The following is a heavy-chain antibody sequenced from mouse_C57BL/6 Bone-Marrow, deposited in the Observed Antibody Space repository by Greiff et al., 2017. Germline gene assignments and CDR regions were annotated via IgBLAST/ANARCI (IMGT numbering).Heavy chain of an antibody. CDR3: ARSPNWYYAMDY. D-gene: IGHD4-1*01. CDR2: IYPGSGST. CDR1: GYTFTSYW. Sequence: VKLQQPGAELVKPGASVKMSCKASGYTFTSYWITWVKQRPGQGLEWIGDIYPGSGSTNYNEKFKSKATLTVDTSSSTAYMQLSSLTSEDSAVYYCARSPNWYYAMDYWGQGTSVTVSS. J-gene: IGHJ4*01. V-gene: IGHV1-55*01.